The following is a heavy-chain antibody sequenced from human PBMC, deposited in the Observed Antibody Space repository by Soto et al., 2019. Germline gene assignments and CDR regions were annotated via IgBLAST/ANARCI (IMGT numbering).Heavy chain of an antibody. CDR1: SVSDAW. CDR3: VTDRGGGMDV. J-gene: IGHJ6*04. D-gene: IGHD3-10*01. Sequence: SVSDAWMTWIRQAPGKGLQCVGRIKRKIDGETTDYAAPVKGRFTISRDDSKNTLYLQMNSLKVEDTAMYYCVTDRGGGMDVWGKGTMVTVSS. V-gene: IGHV3-15*01. CDR2: IKRKIDGETT.